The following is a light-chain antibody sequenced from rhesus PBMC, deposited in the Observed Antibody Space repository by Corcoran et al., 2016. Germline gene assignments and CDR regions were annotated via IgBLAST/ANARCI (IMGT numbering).Light chain of an antibody. Sequence: DIQLTQSPSSLSASVGDRVTITCRASENINNYLHWYQQKPGNAPNLLDYQASTLQSGVPSRFSGSGSGTNFTLTISILQPEDFATYYCQHSFGTPFTFGPGTKLDIK. CDR1: ENINNY. V-gene: IGKV1-74*01. CDR3: QHSFGTPFT. CDR2: QAS. J-gene: IGKJ3*01.